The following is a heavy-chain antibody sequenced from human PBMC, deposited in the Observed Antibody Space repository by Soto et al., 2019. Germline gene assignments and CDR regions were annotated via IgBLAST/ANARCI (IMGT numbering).Heavy chain of an antibody. D-gene: IGHD3-22*01. CDR1: GGSISSGGYY. CDR3: ASGYDSSGYYYDLYYFDY. V-gene: IGHV4-31*03. CDR2: IYYSGST. J-gene: IGHJ4*02. Sequence: SETLSLTCTVSGGSISSGGYYWNWIRQHPGKGLEWIGYIYYSGSTYYNPSLKSRVTISVDTSKNQFSLKLSSVTAADTAVYYCASGYDSSGYYYDLYYFDYWGQGTLVTVSS.